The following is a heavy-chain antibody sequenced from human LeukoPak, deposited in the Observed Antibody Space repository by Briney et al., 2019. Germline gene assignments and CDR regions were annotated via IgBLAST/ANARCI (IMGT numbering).Heavy chain of an antibody. CDR3: ARFYDTSGYLDC. V-gene: IGHV3-66*01. J-gene: IGHJ4*02. CDR1: GFTVSTKF. CDR2: IYDGGLT. D-gene: IGHD3-22*01. Sequence: PGGSLRLSCAAFGFTVSTKFMSWVRQAPGKGLEWVSVIYDGGLTYYADSVKVRFTISGDNSKNMLFLQMNSLRAEDTAVYYCARFYDTSGYLDCWGQGTLSPSPQ.